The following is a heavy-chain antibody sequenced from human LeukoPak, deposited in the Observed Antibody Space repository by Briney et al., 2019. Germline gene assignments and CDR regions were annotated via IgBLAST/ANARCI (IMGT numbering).Heavy chain of an antibody. J-gene: IGHJ6*03. D-gene: IGHD2-15*01. CDR2: IYTSGST. V-gene: IGHV4-4*07. Sequence: SETLSLTCTVSGGSISSYYWSWIRQPAGKGLEWIGRIYTSGSTNYNPSLKSRVTMSVDTSKNQFSLKLRSVTAADTAVYYCARGGLVGGEYYYYMDVWGKGTTVTVSS. CDR1: GGSISSYY. CDR3: ARGGLVGGEYYYYMDV.